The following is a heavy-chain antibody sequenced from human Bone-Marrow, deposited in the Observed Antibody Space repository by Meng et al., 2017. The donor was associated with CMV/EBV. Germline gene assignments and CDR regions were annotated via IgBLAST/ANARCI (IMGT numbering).Heavy chain of an antibody. D-gene: IGHD3-3*01. CDR2: INSDGSST. J-gene: IGHJ5*02. CDR1: GFTFSSYW. CDR3: ARGTNDFWSGYWGP. V-gene: IGHV3-74*01. Sequence: GGSLRLSCAASGFTFSSYWMHWVRQAPGKGLVWVSRINSDGSSTSYADSVKGRFTISRDNAKNTLYLQMNSLRAEDTAVHYCARGTNDFWSGYWGPWGQGTLVTVPS.